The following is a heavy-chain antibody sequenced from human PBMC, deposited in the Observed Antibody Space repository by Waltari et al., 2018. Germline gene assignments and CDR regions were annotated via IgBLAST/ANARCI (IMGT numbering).Heavy chain of an antibody. CDR3: ARTWGNSPPLGWLDP. J-gene: IGHJ5*02. V-gene: IGHV4-34*01. D-gene: IGHD7-27*01. CDR2: ISHSGGP. Sequence: QVQLHQWGAGLLKPSETLSLTCAVSGGPFIDYSWSWIRQPPGKGLEGIGEISHSGGPHYNPSRRSRVTMSVDTIKKRFSLKLTSVTAADTAVYFCARTWGNSPPLGWLDPWGQGTRVTISS. CDR1: GGPFIDYS.